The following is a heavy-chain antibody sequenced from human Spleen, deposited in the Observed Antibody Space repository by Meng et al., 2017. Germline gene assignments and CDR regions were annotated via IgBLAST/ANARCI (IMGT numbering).Heavy chain of an antibody. J-gene: IGHJ5*02. Sequence: VQLVQTGAEVMKPGSSVKVSCKARGGIFSNYVIGWVRQAPGQGLEWMGGINAVFGTTNYAQKFQGRLTITTDESTSTVYMELSSLRSEDTAVYYCARDEDSEWELAMGENRNWFDPWGQGTLVTVSS. D-gene: IGHD1-26*01. CDR2: INAVFGTT. V-gene: IGHV1-69*05. CDR1: GGIFSNYV. CDR3: ARDEDSEWELAMGENRNWFDP.